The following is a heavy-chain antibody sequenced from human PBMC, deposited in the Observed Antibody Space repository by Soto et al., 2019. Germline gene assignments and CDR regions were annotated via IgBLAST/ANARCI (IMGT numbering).Heavy chain of an antibody. D-gene: IGHD2-15*01. Sequence: GASVKVSCKASGYTFTSYGISWVRQAPGQGLEWMGWISAYNGNTNYAQKLQGRVTMTTDTSTSTAYMELRSLRSDDTAVYYCAGVLCRQRVATNLMDVWGQGXLVTVSS. CDR1: GYTFTSYG. CDR3: AGVLCRQRVATNLMDV. CDR2: ISAYNGNT. V-gene: IGHV1-18*01. J-gene: IGHJ6*02.